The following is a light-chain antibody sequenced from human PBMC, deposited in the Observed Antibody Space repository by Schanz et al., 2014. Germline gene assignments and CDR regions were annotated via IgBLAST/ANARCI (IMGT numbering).Light chain of an antibody. CDR2: DVS. V-gene: IGLV2-8*01. Sequence: QSALTQPPSASGSPGQSVAISCTGTSSDVGGYNYVSWYQHHPGKAPKVIIYDVSNRPSGVSNRFSGSKSGNTASLTISGLQAEDEADYYCSSYAGSNNLIGGGTKVTVL. J-gene: IGLJ2*01. CDR1: SSDVGGYNY. CDR3: SSYAGSNNL.